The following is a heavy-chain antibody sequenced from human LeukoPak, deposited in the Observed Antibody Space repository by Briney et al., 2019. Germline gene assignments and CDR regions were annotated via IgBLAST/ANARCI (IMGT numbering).Heavy chain of an antibody. Sequence: GESLRISCKGSGYSFTSYWISWVRRMPGKGLEWMGRIDPSDSYTNYSPSFQGHVTISADKSISTAYLQWSSLKASDTAMYYCARFEGIAAAGPPYGMDVWGQGTTVTVSS. D-gene: IGHD6-13*01. CDR2: IDPSDSYT. CDR3: ARFEGIAAAGPPYGMDV. CDR1: GYSFTSYW. V-gene: IGHV5-10-1*01. J-gene: IGHJ6*02.